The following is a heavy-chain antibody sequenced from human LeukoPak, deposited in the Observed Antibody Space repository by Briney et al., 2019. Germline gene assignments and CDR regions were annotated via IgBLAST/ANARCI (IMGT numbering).Heavy chain of an antibody. CDR3: ARGILPGFDY. J-gene: IGHJ4*02. D-gene: IGHD1-14*01. CDR1: GGFIGRDS. CDR2: ISHSGST. V-gene: IGHV4-59*12. Sequence: SETLSLTCTVSGGFIGRDSWSWIRQPPGKGLEWIGYISHSGSTDYKASLESRVTISVDTSKNQFSLKLSSVTAADTAVYYCARGILPGFDYWGQGTLVTVSS.